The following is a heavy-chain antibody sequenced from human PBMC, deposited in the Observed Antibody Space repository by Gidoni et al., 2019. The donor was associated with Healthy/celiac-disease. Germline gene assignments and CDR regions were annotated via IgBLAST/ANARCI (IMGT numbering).Heavy chain of an antibody. D-gene: IGHD3-3*01. CDR3: ARGPAYDFWSGYSGGYNWFDP. V-gene: IGHV1-8*01. Sequence: QVQLVQSGAEVKKPGALVKVSCKASGYTFTSYDINWVRQATGQGLEWMGWMNPNSGNTGYAQKFQGRVTMTRNTSISTAYMELSSLRSEDTAVYYWARGPAYDFWSGYSGGYNWFDPWGQGTLVTVSS. J-gene: IGHJ5*02. CDR1: GYTFTSYD. CDR2: MNPNSGNT.